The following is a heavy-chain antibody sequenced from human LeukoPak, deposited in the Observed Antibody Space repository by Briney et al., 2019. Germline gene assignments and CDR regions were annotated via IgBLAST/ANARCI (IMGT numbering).Heavy chain of an antibody. CDR2: INSDGINT. V-gene: IGHV3-74*01. CDR3: ARDLGQYYDTSDNWFDP. Sequence: GGSLRLSCAASRFTFSNYWMHWVRQAPGKGLVWVSRINSDGINTSYADSVKGRFTISRDNAKNTLNLQMNSLRAEDTAVYYCARDLGQYYDTSDNWFDPWGQGTLVTVSS. CDR1: RFTFSNYW. J-gene: IGHJ5*02. D-gene: IGHD3-22*01.